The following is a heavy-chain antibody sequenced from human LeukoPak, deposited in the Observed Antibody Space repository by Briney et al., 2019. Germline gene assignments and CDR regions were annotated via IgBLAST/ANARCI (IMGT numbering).Heavy chain of an antibody. Sequence: GASVKVSCKASGYTFTCYDINWVRQATGQGLEWMGWMNPNSGNTGYAQKFQGRVTMTRSTSINTAYMELNSLTSQDTSVYYCARSSVGARRRIGYWGQGSLVTVSS. CDR2: MNPNSGNT. CDR3: ARSSVGARRRIGY. D-gene: IGHD1-26*01. J-gene: IGHJ4*02. V-gene: IGHV1-8*01. CDR1: GYTFTCYD.